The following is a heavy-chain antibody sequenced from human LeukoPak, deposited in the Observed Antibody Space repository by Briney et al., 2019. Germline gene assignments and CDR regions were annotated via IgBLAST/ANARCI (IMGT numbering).Heavy chain of an antibody. Sequence: ASVKVSCKASGGTFSSYAISWVRQAPGQGLEWMGGIIPIFGTANYAQKFQGRVTITTDESTRTAYMELSSLRSEDTAVYYCARDHSSGYYYGAFDIWGQGTMVTVSS. V-gene: IGHV1-69*05. D-gene: IGHD3-22*01. CDR2: IIPIFGTA. CDR1: GGTFSSYA. CDR3: ARDHSSGYYYGAFDI. J-gene: IGHJ3*02.